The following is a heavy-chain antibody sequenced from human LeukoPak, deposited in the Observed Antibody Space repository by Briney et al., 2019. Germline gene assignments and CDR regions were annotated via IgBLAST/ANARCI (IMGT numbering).Heavy chain of an antibody. CDR3: ASRRYCTNGVCYPFDY. J-gene: IGHJ4*02. D-gene: IGHD2-8*01. V-gene: IGHV1-2*02. Sequence: ASVKVSCKASGYTFTCYYLHLVRPAPGQGVEGVGWINLNSGDTKYAQKFQGRVAITRDTSISTSYLELSRLRSDDTAVYYCASRRYCTNGVCYPFDYWGQGTLVTVSS. CDR2: INLNSGDT. CDR1: GYTFTCYY.